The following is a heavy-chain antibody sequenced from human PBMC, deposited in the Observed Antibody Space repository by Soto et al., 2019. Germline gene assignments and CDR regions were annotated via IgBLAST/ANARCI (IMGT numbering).Heavy chain of an antibody. CDR3: AKDLPFDHYYDSSGFLDP. CDR2: IDSGSGGGGT. D-gene: IGHD3-22*01. CDR1: GFTLGRYV. J-gene: IGHJ5*02. Sequence: GALRLSCAASGFTLGRYVMSWVRQAPGKGLEWVAGIDSGSGGGGTYYADSVKGRFTISRDISKNTLYLQMNSLRAEDTAVYYCAKDLPFDHYYDSSGFLDPWGQGTLVTVSS. V-gene: IGHV3-23*01.